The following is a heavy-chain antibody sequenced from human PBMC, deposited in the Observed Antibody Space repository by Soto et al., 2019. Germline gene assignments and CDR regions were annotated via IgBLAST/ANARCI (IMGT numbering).Heavy chain of an antibody. D-gene: IGHD2-21*02. CDR3: ATYVVETAIGMGWFDP. J-gene: IGHJ5*02. Sequence: SETLSLTCAVYGGSFSGYYWSWIRQPPGKGLEWIGEINHSGSTNYNPSLKSRITISVDTSKNQFYLKLSSVTAADTAVYFCATYVVETAIGMGWFDPWGQGTPVTVSS. CDR2: INHSGST. V-gene: IGHV4-34*10. CDR1: GGSFSGYY.